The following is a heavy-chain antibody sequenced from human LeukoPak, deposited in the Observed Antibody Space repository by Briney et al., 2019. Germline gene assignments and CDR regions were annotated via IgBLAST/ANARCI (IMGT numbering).Heavy chain of an antibody. CDR1: GCSISSSGYY. V-gene: IGHV4-39*01. CDR2: IHYSGST. CDR3: AGQSGPVDY. J-gene: IGHJ4*02. Sequence: AETLSLTCTVSGCSISSSGYYWGWIRQPPGKGLEGIGSIHYSGSTYHSPSPKSRVTISVDTPKDQFSLKLSSVTVADTAVYYCAGQSGPVDYWGQGTLVAVSS.